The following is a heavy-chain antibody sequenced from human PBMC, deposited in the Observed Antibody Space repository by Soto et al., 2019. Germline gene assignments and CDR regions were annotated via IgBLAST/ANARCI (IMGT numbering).Heavy chain of an antibody. D-gene: IGHD1-7*01. J-gene: IGHJ3*02. CDR1: GFTFSSYS. Sequence: PGVSLRLSCAASGFTFSSYSMSWVRQAPGKGLEWVSHITGVGGTTYYADSVKGRFTISRDTYRNIMYLQMNSLRAEDTALYYCAKCMQVNWNYDAFHIWGQGTRVTV. CDR3: AKCMQVNWNYDAFHI. V-gene: IGHV3-23*01. CDR2: ITGVGGTT.